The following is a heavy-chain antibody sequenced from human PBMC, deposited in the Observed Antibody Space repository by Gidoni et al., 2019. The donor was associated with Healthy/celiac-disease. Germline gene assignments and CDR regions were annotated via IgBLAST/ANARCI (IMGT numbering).Heavy chain of an antibody. D-gene: IGHD6-13*01. CDR3: ARHGQRAGADAFDI. V-gene: IGHV5-51*01. J-gene: IGHJ3*02. CDR1: GYSFTSYW. Sequence: EVQRVQSGAEGKKPGWSLKISCKGSGYSFTSYWIGWVRQMPGKGLEWLGIIYPWDSDTRYSPSFQGQVTISADKSISTAYLQWSSLKASDTAMYYCARHGQRAGADAFDIWGQGTMVTVSS. CDR2: IYPWDSDT.